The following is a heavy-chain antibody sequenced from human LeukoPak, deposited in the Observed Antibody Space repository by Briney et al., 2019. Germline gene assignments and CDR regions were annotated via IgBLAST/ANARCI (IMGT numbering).Heavy chain of an antibody. J-gene: IGHJ4*02. CDR2: IYYSGST. Sequence: PSETLSLTCTVFGGSISSYYWSWIRQPPGKGLEWIGYIYYSGSTNYNPSLKSRVTISVDTSKNQFSLKLSSVTAADTAVYYCARAMGTYSLYYFDYWGQGTLVTVSS. D-gene: IGHD2-21*01. CDR1: GGSISSYY. CDR3: ARAMGTYSLYYFDY. V-gene: IGHV4-59*01.